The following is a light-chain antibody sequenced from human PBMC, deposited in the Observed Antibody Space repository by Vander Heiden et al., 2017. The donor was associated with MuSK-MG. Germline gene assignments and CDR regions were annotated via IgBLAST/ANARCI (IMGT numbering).Light chain of an antibody. CDR2: DAS. CDR3: QQRSNWGGT. Sequence: ELVLPQSPATLSLSPGESATLSCRASQSVSSYLAWYQQKPGQAPRLLIYDASNRATGIPARFSGSGSGTDFTLTISSLEPEDFAVYYCQQRSNWGGTFGPGTKVDIK. CDR1: QSVSSY. J-gene: IGKJ3*01. V-gene: IGKV3-11*01.